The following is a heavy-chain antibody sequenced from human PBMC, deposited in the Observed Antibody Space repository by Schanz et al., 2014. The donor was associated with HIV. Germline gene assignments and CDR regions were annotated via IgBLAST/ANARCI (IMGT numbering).Heavy chain of an antibody. V-gene: IGHV3-33*01. J-gene: IGHJ4*02. CDR2: IWYDGSNK. CDR3: ARDGDYDFWSGYYTGRYYDY. Sequence: QVQLVESGGGVVQPGRSLRLSCAASGFTFSSYGIHWVRQAPGKGLEWVAVIWYDGSNKYYADSVKGRFTISRDNSKNTLYLQMNSLRAEDTAVYYCARDGDYDFWSGYYTGRYYDYWGQGTLVIVSS. D-gene: IGHD3-3*01. CDR1: GFTFSSYG.